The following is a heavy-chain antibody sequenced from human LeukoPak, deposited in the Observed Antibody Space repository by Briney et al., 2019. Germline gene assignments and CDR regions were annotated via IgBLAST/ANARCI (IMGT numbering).Heavy chain of an antibody. CDR3: ARLQGDSTAVFDY. Sequence: SETLSLACTVSGGSISASYWRWIRPPPGKGLEWVAYIYYSGGTNYNPSLKSRVTISVDTSKNQFSLRLTSVTAADTAVYYCARLQGDSTAVFDYWGRGTLVSVSS. V-gene: IGHV4-59*13. CDR2: IYYSGGT. D-gene: IGHD2-21*01. CDR1: GGSISASY. J-gene: IGHJ4*02.